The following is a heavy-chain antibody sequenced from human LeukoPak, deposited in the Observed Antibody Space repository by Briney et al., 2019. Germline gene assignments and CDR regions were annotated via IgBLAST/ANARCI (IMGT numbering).Heavy chain of an antibody. CDR1: GGTFSSYA. D-gene: IGHD4-17*01. J-gene: IGHJ4*02. CDR2: IIPIFGTA. V-gene: IGHV1-69*05. Sequence: SVKVSCKASGGTFSSYAISWVRQAPGQGLEWMGGIIPIFGTANYAQKFQGRVTITRDTSASTAYMELSSLRSEDTAAYYCARDRYGDYDYWGQGTLVTVSS. CDR3: ARDRYGDYDY.